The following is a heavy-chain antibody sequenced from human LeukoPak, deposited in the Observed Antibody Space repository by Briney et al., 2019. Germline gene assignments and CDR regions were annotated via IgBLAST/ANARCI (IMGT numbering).Heavy chain of an antibody. V-gene: IGHV4-4*02. CDR3: ARLLPSGGMDV. D-gene: IGHD2-15*01. CDR1: GFTVSSNY. CDR2: IDYSGTT. Sequence: PGGSLRLSCAASGFTVSSNYMSWVRQPPGKGLEWIGEIDYSGTTNYNPSLKSRVTISVDKSKEQFSLNLSSVTAADTAVYYCARLLPSGGMDVWGQGTTVTVSS. J-gene: IGHJ6*02.